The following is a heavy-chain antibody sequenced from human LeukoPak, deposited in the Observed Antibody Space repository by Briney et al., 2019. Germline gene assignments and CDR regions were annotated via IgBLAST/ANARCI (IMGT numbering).Heavy chain of an antibody. J-gene: IGHJ4*02. CDR1: GGSFSSYY. V-gene: IGHV4-34*01. CDR3: ARTTYYYGSGSYYPFDY. Sequence: SETLSLTCAVYGGSFSSYYWSWIRQPPGKGLEWIGEINHSGSTNYNPSLKSRVTISVGKSKNQFSLKLSPVTAADTAVYYCARTTYYYGSGSYYPFDYWGQGTLVTVSS. CDR2: INHSGST. D-gene: IGHD3-10*01.